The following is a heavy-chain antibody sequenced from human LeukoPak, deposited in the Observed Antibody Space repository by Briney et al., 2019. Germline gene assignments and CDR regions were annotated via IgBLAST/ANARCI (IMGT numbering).Heavy chain of an antibody. CDR1: GFTFSSYS. CDR3: ARVSWYGSGSSINFDY. Sequence: GGSLRLSCAASGFTFSSYSMNWVRQVPGKGLEWVSSITRIGSHIFYADSVKGRFTISRDNAKNSLYLQMNSLRAEDTAVYYCARVSWYGSGSSINFDYWGQGTLVTVSS. D-gene: IGHD3-10*01. CDR2: ITRIGSHI. V-gene: IGHV3-21*04. J-gene: IGHJ4*02.